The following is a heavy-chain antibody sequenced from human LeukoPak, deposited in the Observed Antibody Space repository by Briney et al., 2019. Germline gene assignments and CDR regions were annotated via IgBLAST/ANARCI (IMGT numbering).Heavy chain of an antibody. CDR3: ARLGYKYSSGWYARGGGNFDY. D-gene: IGHD6-19*01. CDR1: GGTFSSYA. V-gene: IGHV1-69*13. CDR2: IIPIFGTA. Sequence: ASVKVSCKASGGTFSSYAISWVRQAPGQGLEWMGGIIPIFGTANHAQKFQGRVTITADESTSTAYMELSSLRSEDTAVYYCARLGYKYSSGWYARGGGNFDYWGQGTLVTVSS. J-gene: IGHJ4*02.